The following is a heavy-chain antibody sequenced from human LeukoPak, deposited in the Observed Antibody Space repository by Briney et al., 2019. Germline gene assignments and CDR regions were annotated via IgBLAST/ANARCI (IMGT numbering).Heavy chain of an antibody. CDR1: GGSISSYY. V-gene: IGHV4-59*01. J-gene: IGHJ5*02. D-gene: IGHD6-19*01. CDR2: IYYSGST. CDR3: ARGQPEEQWLVVGNWFDP. Sequence: SETLSLTCTVSGGSISSYYWSWIRQPPGTGLEWIGYIYYSGSTNYNPSLKSRVTISVDTSKNQFSLELSSVTAADTAVYYCARGQPEEQWLVVGNWFDPWGQGTLVTVSS.